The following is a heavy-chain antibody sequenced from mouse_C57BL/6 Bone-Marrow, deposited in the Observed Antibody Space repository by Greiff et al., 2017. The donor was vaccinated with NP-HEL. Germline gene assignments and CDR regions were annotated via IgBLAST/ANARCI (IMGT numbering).Heavy chain of an antibody. Sequence: VQLQQPGAELVMPGASVKLSCKASGYTFTSYWMHWVKQRPGQGLEWIGEIDPSDSYTNYHRKFKGKSTLTVDKSSSTAYMQLSSLTSEDSAVYYCARMDGRPWFAYWGQGTLVTVSA. CDR1: GYTFTSYW. CDR2: IDPSDSYT. J-gene: IGHJ3*01. V-gene: IGHV1-69*01. CDR3: ARMDGRPWFAY.